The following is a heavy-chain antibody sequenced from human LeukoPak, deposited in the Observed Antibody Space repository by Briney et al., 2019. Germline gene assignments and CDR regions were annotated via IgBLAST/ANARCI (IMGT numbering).Heavy chain of an antibody. D-gene: IGHD2-2*01. V-gene: IGHV3-23*01. CDR2: ISSDGAST. Sequence: HTGGSLRLSCGASGFTFSNYAMSWVRQAPGKGLEWVSAISSDGASTYYGNSVKGRFTISRDNSKNTVYLQMSSLRVEDTAVYYCAREPREYCSRIACPNWFESWGQGTLVTVSS. CDR1: GFTFSNYA. J-gene: IGHJ5*01. CDR3: AREPREYCSRIACPNWFES.